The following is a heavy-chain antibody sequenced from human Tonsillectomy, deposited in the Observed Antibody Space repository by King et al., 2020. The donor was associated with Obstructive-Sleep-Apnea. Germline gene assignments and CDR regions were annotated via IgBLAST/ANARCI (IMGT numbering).Heavy chain of an antibody. Sequence: VQLVESGGGLVQPGGSLRLSCAASGFTFCSYSMNWVRQAPGKGLEWGLYSCSSSCTIYYADSVKGRFNISRDNAKNSLYLQMNSLRAEDTAVYYCARDKLCAYWGQGTLVTVSS. J-gene: IGHJ4*02. CDR2: SCSSSCTI. V-gene: IGHV3-48*04. CDR3: ARDKLCAY. CDR1: GFTFCSYS. D-gene: IGHD3-16*01.